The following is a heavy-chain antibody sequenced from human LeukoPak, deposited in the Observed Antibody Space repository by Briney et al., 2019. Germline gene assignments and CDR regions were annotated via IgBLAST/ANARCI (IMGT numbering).Heavy chain of an antibody. CDR1: GGSFSGYY. Sequence: SETLSLTCAVYGGSFSGYYWSWIRQPPGKGLEWIGEINHSGSTNYNPSLKSRVTISVDTSKNQFSLKLSSVTAADTAVYYCARGRPYWYAQNYFDYWGQGTLVTVSS. D-gene: IGHD2-8*02. CDR3: ARGRPYWYAQNYFDY. CDR2: INHSGST. J-gene: IGHJ4*02. V-gene: IGHV4-34*01.